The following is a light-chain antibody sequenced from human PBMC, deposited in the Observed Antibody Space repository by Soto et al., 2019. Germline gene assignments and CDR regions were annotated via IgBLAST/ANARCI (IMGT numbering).Light chain of an antibody. V-gene: IGKV3-20*01. CDR1: QSVSSY. J-gene: IGKJ5*01. CDR3: QQYGSSPRT. CDR2: DAS. Sequence: EIVLTQSPATRSLSPGERATLSCRASQSVSSYLAWYQQKPGQAPRLLIYDASNRATGIPDRFSGSGSGTDFTLTITRLEPEDSAVYYCQQYGSSPRTFGQGTRLEIK.